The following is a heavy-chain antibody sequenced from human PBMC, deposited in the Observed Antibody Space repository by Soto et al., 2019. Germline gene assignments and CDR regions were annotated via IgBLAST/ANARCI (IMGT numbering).Heavy chain of an antibody. CDR1: GFTFSSYG. CDR3: AKDTYYDSSGYGTFFDY. V-gene: IGHV3-23*01. J-gene: IGHJ4*01. D-gene: IGHD3-22*01. Sequence: LRLSCAASGFTFSSYGMHWVRQAPGKGLEWVSAISGSGGRTYYADSVKGRFTISRDNSKNTLYLQMNSLRAEDTAVYYCAKDTYYDSSGYGTFFDYWGHVTLVTVSS. CDR2: ISGSGGRT.